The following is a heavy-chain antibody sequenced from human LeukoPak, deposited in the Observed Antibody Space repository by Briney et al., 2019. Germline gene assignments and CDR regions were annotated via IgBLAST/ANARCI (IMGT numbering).Heavy chain of an antibody. CDR2: VSGSNGHA. CDR1: GYSFPSYG. J-gene: IGHJ3*02. Sequence: ASVKVSCKASGYSFPSYGINWVRQAPGQGLEWMGWVSGSNGHANYGKKFQGRVTMTTETSTSAAYMELRSLRSDDTAAYYCARDRVVGAIDGFDIWGQGTMVTVSS. V-gene: IGHV1-18*01. CDR3: ARDRVVGAIDGFDI. D-gene: IGHD1-26*01.